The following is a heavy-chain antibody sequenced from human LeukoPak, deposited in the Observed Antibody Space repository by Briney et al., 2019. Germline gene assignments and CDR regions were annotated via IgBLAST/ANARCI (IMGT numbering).Heavy chain of an antibody. V-gene: IGHV3-23*01. D-gene: IGHD1-1*01. CDR3: AKDRVPDERWNFDF. Sequence: PGGCLRLSCAASGFTFGTYAMNWVRQAPGKGLEWVSGILASGSTTYYADSVKGRFTISRDNSKNTLYLQMNSLGAEDTAIYYCAKDRVPDERWNFDFWGQGTLVTVSS. CDR1: GFTFGTYA. J-gene: IGHJ4*02. CDR2: ILASGSTT.